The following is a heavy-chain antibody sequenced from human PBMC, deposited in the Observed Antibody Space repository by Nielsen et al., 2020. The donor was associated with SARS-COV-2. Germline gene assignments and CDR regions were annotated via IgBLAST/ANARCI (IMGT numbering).Heavy chain of an antibody. CDR1: GFTFSSYA. D-gene: IGHD3-22*01. CDR3: ASSRDAISGYYYGY. CDR2: ISGSGGST. J-gene: IGHJ4*02. V-gene: IGHV3-23*01. Sequence: GESLKISCAASGFTFSSYAMSWVRQAPGKGLEWVSAISGSGGSTYYADSVKGRFTISRDNAKNSLYLQMNSLRAEDTAVYYCASSRDAISGYYYGYWGQGTLVTVSS.